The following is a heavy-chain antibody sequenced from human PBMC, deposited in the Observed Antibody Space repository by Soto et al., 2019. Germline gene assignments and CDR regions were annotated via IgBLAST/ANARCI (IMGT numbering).Heavy chain of an antibody. Sequence: EVQLVESGGGLVQPGGSLRLSCAASGFTFSTFWMHWVRQTPGKGLVWVSRISSDGSTTHYADSVKGRFTISRDNAKDTLYLQMNGLIAEDTAVYYCARDLRPTDYWGQGTLVTVSS. D-gene: IGHD6-6*01. CDR2: ISSDGSTT. CDR1: GFTFSTFW. V-gene: IGHV3-74*01. J-gene: IGHJ4*02. CDR3: ARDLRPTDY.